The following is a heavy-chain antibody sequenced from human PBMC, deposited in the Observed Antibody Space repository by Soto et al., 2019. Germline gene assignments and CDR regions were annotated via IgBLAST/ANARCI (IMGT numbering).Heavy chain of an antibody. CDR3: ARAPYRGASSRGAFDT. CDR2: IYYSGST. Sequence: QVQLQESGPGLVKPSQTLSLTCTVSGGSIGSGDYYWSWIRQPPGKGLEWIGYIYYSGSTYYNPSLKSRLTISVYTSQNHFSLKLNSVTAADTALYYCARAPYRGASSRGAFDTWGQGTMVHVSS. D-gene: IGHD2-15*01. CDR1: GGSIGSGDYY. J-gene: IGHJ3*02. V-gene: IGHV4-30-4*01.